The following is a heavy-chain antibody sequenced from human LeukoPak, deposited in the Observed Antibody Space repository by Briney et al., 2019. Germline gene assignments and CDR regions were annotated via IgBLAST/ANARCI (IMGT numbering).Heavy chain of an antibody. V-gene: IGHV3-23*01. CDR3: AKPLYGSGSYHYSFFEY. D-gene: IGHD3-10*01. J-gene: IGHJ4*02. CDR1: GFTFNNYA. Sequence: GGSLRLSCAASGFTFNNYAMSWVRQAPGKGLEWVSVISGSGSDTSYADSVKGRFTISRDNSKNTLFLQMNSLRVEDTAVYFCAKPLYGSGSYHYSFFEYWGQGTLVTVSS. CDR2: ISGSGSDT.